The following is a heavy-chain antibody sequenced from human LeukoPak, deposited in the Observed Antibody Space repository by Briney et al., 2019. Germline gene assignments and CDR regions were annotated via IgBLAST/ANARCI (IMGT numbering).Heavy chain of an antibody. CDR1: GYTFTGYY. Sequence: ASVKVSCKASGYTFTGYYMHWVRQAPGQGLEWMGWINPNSGGTNYAQKFQGRVTMTRDTSISTDYMELSRLRSDDTAVYYCARERGGNHYYYMDVWGKGTTVTVSS. CDR2: INPNSGGT. J-gene: IGHJ6*03. CDR3: ARERGGNHYYYMDV. V-gene: IGHV1-2*02. D-gene: IGHD6-25*01.